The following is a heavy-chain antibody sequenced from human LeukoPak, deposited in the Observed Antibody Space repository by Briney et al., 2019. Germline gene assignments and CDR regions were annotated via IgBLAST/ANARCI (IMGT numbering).Heavy chain of an antibody. J-gene: IGHJ3*01. D-gene: IGHD6-13*01. V-gene: IGHV4-39*07. Sequence: PSETLSLTCNVSGVSVGSSEYYWAWIRQPPGKGLEWIGYIFYSGNDYYYPSLKSRVTISVDTSRNQFSLRLNSVTAADTALYYCARCGARGYRLIPPDAFDVWGQGATVTVSS. CDR2: IFYSGND. CDR1: GVSVGSSEYY. CDR3: ARCGARGYRLIPPDAFDV.